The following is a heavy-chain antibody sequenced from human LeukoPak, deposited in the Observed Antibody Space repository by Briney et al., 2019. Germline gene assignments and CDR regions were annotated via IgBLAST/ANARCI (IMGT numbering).Heavy chain of an antibody. J-gene: IGHJ4*02. CDR1: GYPSTGYY. V-gene: IGHV1-2*02. Sequence: ASVKVSCKASGYPSTGYYLHWVRQAPGQGLEWMGWINPNSGFTNYAQKFQGRVTMTRDTSISTAYMELSRLRSDDTAVYYCVRLADCSSSSCRSFDYWGQGTLVTVSS. CDR2: INPNSGFT. CDR3: VRLADCSSSSCRSFDY. D-gene: IGHD2-2*01.